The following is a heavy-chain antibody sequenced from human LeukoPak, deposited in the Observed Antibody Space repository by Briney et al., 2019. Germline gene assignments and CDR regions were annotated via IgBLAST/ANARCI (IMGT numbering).Heavy chain of an antibody. D-gene: IGHD3-22*01. CDR3: AKVPPYDSTLPGNY. CDR1: GFTFSSFG. V-gene: IGHV3-30*18. CDR2: ISYDGSNK. J-gene: IGHJ4*02. Sequence: PGGSLRLSCAASGFTFSSFGLHWVRQAPGKGLEWVAVISYDGSNKYYADSVKGRLTVSRDNSKNTLYLQMNSLRAEDTAVYYCAKVPPYDSTLPGNYWGQGTLVTVSS.